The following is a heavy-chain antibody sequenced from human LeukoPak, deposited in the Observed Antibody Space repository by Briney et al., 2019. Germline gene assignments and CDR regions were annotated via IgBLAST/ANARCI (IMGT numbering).Heavy chain of an antibody. CDR1: GGSFSGYY. Sequence: SETLSLTCAVSGGSFSGYYWTWIRQPPGKGLEWIGEINHSGSANYNPSLKSRVTISLDTSKNQFSLKLSSVTAADTAVYYCARDETVTRNPYYFDYWGQGTLVTVSS. CDR2: INHSGSA. D-gene: IGHD4-17*01. CDR3: ARDETVTRNPYYFDY. J-gene: IGHJ4*02. V-gene: IGHV4-34*01.